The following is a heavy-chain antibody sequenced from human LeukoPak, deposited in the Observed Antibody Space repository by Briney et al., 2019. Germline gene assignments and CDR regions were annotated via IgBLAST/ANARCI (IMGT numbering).Heavy chain of an antibody. CDR1: GFTFSSYG. Sequence: GRSLRLSCAASGFTFSSYGVHWVRQAPGKGLEWVAVIWYDGSNKYYADSVKGRFTISRDNSKNTLYLQMNSLRAEDTAVYYCAKNGDYRSYYYYYYMDVWGKGTTVTVSS. CDR3: AKNGDYRSYYYYYYMDV. CDR2: IWYDGSNK. D-gene: IGHD4-17*01. J-gene: IGHJ6*03. V-gene: IGHV3-33*06.